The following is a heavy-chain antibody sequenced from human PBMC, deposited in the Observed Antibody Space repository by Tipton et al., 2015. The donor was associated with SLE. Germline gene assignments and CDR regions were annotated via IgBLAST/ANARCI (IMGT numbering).Heavy chain of an antibody. J-gene: IGHJ3*02. D-gene: IGHD5-18*01. CDR3: ARDDTGAVGPDAFDI. V-gene: IGHV4-61*09. CDR2: INTSGST. Sequence: TLSLTCTVSGGSISSGSYYWSWIRHPAGKGLEWLGHINTSGSTNYNPSLRSRVTISVDTSKNPFSLKLRSVTAADTAVYYCARDDTGAVGPDAFDIWGQGTMVTVSS. CDR1: GGSISSGSYY.